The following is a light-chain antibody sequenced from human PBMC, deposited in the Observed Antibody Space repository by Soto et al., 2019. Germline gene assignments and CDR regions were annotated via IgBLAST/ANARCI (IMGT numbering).Light chain of an antibody. V-gene: IGKV3-20*01. CDR3: QQYGSSPWT. J-gene: IGKJ1*01. Sequence: GDRGTISCRASQSVSSSYLAWYQQKPGQAPRLLIYGASSRATGIPDRFSGSGSGTDFTLTISRLEPEDFAVYYCQQYGSSPWTFAQGTKLDI. CDR1: QSVSSSY. CDR2: GAS.